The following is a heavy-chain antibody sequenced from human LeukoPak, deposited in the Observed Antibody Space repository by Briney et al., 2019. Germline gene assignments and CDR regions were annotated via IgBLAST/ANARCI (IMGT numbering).Heavy chain of an antibody. CDR1: GGAFSSYA. CDR3: ARETGTYPPNLLWFGEIENYYYYYGMDV. D-gene: IGHD3-10*01. J-gene: IGHJ6*02. V-gene: IGHV1-69*04. CDR2: IIPILGIA. Sequence: SVKVSCKASGGAFSSYAISWVRQAPGQGLEWMGRIIPILGIANYAQKFQGRVTITADKSTSTAYMELSSLRSEDTAVYYCARETGTYPPNLLWFGEIENYYYYYGMDVWGQGTTVTVSS.